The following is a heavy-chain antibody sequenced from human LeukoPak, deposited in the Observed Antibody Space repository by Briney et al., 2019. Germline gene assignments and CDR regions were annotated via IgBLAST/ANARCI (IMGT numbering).Heavy chain of an antibody. CDR2: ISSSGSTI. J-gene: IGHJ6*03. V-gene: IGHV3-11*01. CDR1: GFTFSDYY. CDR3: TRQGQWLVRTRPYYYYYMDV. Sequence: GGSLRLSCAASGFTFSDYYMSWIRQAPGKGLEWVSYISSSGSTIYYADSVKGRFTISRDNAKNSLYLQVNSLKTEDTAVYYCTRQGQWLVRTRPYYYYYMDVWGKGTTVTISS. D-gene: IGHD6-19*01.